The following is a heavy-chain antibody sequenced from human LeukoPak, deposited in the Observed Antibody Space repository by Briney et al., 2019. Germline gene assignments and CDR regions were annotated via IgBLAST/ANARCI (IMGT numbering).Heavy chain of an antibody. Sequence: PSETLSLTCAVYGGSFSGYYWSWIRQPPGKGLEWIGEINHSGSTNYNPSLKSRVTISVDTSKNQFSLKLSSVTAADTAVYYCARDGGGTSLYYYYYGMDVWGQGTMVTVSS. J-gene: IGHJ6*02. D-gene: IGHD2-2*01. CDR2: INHSGST. V-gene: IGHV4-34*01. CDR1: GGSFSGYY. CDR3: ARDGGGTSLYYYYYGMDV.